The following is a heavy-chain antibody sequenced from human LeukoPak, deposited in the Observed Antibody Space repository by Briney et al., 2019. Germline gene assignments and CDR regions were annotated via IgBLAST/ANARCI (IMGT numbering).Heavy chain of an antibody. CDR2: ISAYNGNT. V-gene: IGHV1-18*01. J-gene: IGHJ6*03. D-gene: IGHD3-10*01. CDR1: GYTFTSYG. CDR3: ARGSGLTPGYYYYYYMDV. Sequence: ASVKVSCKASGYTFTSYGISWVRQAPGQGLEWMGWISAYNGNTNYAQKLQGRVTMTTDTSTSTAYMELRSLRSDDTAVYYCARGSGLTPGYYYYYYMDVWGKGTTVTVSS.